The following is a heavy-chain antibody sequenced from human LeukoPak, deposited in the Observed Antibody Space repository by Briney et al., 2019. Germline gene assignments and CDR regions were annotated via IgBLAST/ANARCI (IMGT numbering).Heavy chain of an antibody. Sequence: ASVKVSCKASGGTFSSYAISWVRQAPGQGLEWMGGIIPIFGTANYAQKFQGRVTITTDESTSTAYMELSSLRSEDTAVYYCATGSGGRYYFDYWGQGTLVTVSS. CDR1: GGTFSSYA. V-gene: IGHV1-69*05. CDR2: IIPIFGTA. D-gene: IGHD1-14*01. CDR3: ATGSGGRYYFDY. J-gene: IGHJ4*02.